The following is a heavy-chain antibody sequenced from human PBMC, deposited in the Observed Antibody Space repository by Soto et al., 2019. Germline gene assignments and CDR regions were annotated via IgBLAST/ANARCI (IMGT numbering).Heavy chain of an antibody. J-gene: IGHJ4*02. D-gene: IGHD3-16*01. CDR1: GYTFTNFG. CDR3: ARGGTPIDY. V-gene: IGHV1-18*01. CDR2: ISAYNGNT. Sequence: QVQLVQSGAEVKKPGASVKVSCKASGYTFTNFGISWVRQAPGQGLEWMGWISAYNGNTNYAQNFQGRVTMTTDTSKSTAHMELGGLRSDDTAVYYWARGGTPIDYWGQGTLVTVSS.